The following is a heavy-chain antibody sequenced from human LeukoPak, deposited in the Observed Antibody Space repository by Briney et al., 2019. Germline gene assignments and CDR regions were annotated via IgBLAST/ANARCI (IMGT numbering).Heavy chain of an antibody. J-gene: IGHJ4*02. Sequence: GGSLRLSCAASGFTGSDYYMTWVRQAPGKGLEWVSVIYSGATTYYADSVKGRFTISRDNSKNTLYLQMNSLRVEDTAVYYCTRDRFLTGNFDYWGQGTLVTVSS. D-gene: IGHD3-9*01. V-gene: IGHV3-53*01. CDR3: TRDRFLTGNFDY. CDR2: IYSGATT. CDR1: GFTGSDYY.